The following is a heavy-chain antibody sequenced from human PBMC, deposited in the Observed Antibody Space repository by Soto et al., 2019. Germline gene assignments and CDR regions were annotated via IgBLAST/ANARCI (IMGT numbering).Heavy chain of an antibody. J-gene: IGHJ4*02. CDR1: GYTFTSYA. D-gene: IGHD6-19*01. V-gene: IGHV1-3*01. CDR3: ARRSSSGWYYFDY. Sequence: ASVKVSCKASGYTFTSYAMHWVRQAPGQRLEWMGWINAGNGNTKYSEKFQGRVTITRDTSASTAYMELSSLRSEDTAVYYCARRSSSGWYYFDYWGQGLLGTAPQ. CDR2: INAGNGNT.